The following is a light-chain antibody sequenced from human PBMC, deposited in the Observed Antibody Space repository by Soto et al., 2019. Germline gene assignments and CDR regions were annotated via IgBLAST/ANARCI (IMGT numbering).Light chain of an antibody. CDR2: DAS. Sequence: EIVLIQSPATPSLSPGERATLSCRASQSVSSSLAWYQQNPGQAPRLLIFDASNRATGIPVRFSGSGSGTDFTLTISSLEPEDFTVYYCQQHSDWPLTFGGGTRVEIK. J-gene: IGKJ4*01. V-gene: IGKV3-11*01. CDR3: QQHSDWPLT. CDR1: QSVSSS.